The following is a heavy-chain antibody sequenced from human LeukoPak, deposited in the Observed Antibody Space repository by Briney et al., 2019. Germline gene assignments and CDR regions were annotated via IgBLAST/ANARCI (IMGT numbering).Heavy chain of an antibody. CDR3: ARVVVPAANHFYYYGMDV. Sequence: SVKVSCMASGGTFSSYAISWVRQAPGQGLEWMGGIIPIFGTANYAQKFQGRVTITADKSTSTAYMELSSLRSEDTAVYYCARVVVPAANHFYYYGMDVWGKGTTVTVSS. CDR2: IIPIFGTA. J-gene: IGHJ6*04. D-gene: IGHD2-2*01. V-gene: IGHV1-69*06. CDR1: GGTFSSYA.